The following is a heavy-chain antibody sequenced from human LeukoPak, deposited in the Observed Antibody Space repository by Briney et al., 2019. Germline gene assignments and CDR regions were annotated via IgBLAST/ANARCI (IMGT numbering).Heavy chain of an antibody. CDR3: ARDQNYYDSSGYYQNWFDP. D-gene: IGHD3-22*01. J-gene: IGHJ5*02. Sequence: KSSETLSLTCTVSGGSISSSSYYWGWIRQPPGKGLEWIGSIYYSGSTYYNPSLKSRVTISVDTSKNQFSLKLSSVTAADTAVYYCARDQNYYDSSGYYQNWFDPWGQGTLVTVSS. V-gene: IGHV4-39*07. CDR2: IYYSGST. CDR1: GGSISSSSYY.